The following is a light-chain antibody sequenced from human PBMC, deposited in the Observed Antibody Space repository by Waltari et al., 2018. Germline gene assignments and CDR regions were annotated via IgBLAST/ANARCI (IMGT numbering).Light chain of an antibody. V-gene: IGLV1-47*01. Sequence: QSVLTQPPSASGTPGQRVTISCSGSRSNIGSNYVYWYQQVPGTAPKPLFYRNNQRPSGVPDRFSGSKSGTSASLAISGLRSEDEVDYYCAAWDDSLSGRVFGGGTKVTVL. CDR1: RSNIGSNY. CDR2: RNN. J-gene: IGLJ3*02. CDR3: AAWDDSLSGRV.